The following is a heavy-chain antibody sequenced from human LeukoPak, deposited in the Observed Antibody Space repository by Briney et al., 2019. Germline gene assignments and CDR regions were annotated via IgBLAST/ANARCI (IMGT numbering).Heavy chain of an antibody. Sequence: SETLSLTCTVSGDSVSSKTYFWAFIRQPPGKGLEWIGEINDDGRTNYNPSLKSRVTISVDTSKNQISLKLRSVTAADTAVYYCARLKQYSTSSRVGGMDVWGKGTTVTVSS. CDR3: ARLKQYSTSSRVGGMDV. CDR1: GDSVSSKTYF. CDR2: INDDGRT. V-gene: IGHV4-39*07. D-gene: IGHD6-6*01. J-gene: IGHJ6*03.